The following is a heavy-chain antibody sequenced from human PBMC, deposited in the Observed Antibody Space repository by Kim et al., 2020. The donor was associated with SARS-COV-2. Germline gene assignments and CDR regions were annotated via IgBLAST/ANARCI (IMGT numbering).Heavy chain of an antibody. Sequence: TRYSPSFQGQVTISADKSISTAYLQWSSLKASDTAMYYCARGLYGDYLGYWGQGTLVTVSS. CDR2: T. V-gene: IGHV5-51*01. J-gene: IGHJ4*02. D-gene: IGHD4-17*01. CDR3: ARGLYGDYLGY.